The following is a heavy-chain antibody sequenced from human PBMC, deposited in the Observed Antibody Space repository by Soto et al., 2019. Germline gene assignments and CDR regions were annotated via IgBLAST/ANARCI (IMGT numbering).Heavy chain of an antibody. D-gene: IGHD1-26*01. J-gene: IGHJ4*02. CDR1: GFTFSSYA. CDR2: ITFRGEYT. Sequence: EVQLLESGGGLVQPGGSLRLSCAASGFTFSSYAMSWVRQAPGKGLEWLAGITFRGEYTYYADSVKGRFTLSRDNSRNRLDLQMDSLKVEDTALYYCAKLGTMGVFDNWGQGTLLPVSS. CDR3: AKLGTMGVFDN. V-gene: IGHV3-23*01.